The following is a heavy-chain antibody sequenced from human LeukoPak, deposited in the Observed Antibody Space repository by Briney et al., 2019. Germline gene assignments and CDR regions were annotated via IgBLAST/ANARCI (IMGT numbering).Heavy chain of an antibody. J-gene: IGHJ4*02. CDR1: GGSISSSSYY. Sequence: SETLSLTCTVSGGSISSSSYYWGWIRQPPGKGLEWIGSIYYSGSTYYNPSLKSRVTISVDTSKNQFSLKLSSVTAADTAVYYCAKGYCSGGSCYGYWGQGTLVTVSS. V-gene: IGHV4-39*07. CDR2: IYYSGST. CDR3: AKGYCSGGSCYGY. D-gene: IGHD2-15*01.